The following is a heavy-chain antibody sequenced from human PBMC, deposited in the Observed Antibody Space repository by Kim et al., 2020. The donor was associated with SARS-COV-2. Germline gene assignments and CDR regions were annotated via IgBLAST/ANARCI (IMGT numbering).Heavy chain of an antibody. Sequence: GGSLRLSCAVSGFTFSAYAMHWVRQAPGEALEWVAVISNDGGNEDSVRGRFTISRNNFKETLYLFLNSLRPDDTGIYFCAREESPWSSFDYWGQGALVSV. CDR2: ISNDGGN. V-gene: IGHV3-30*03. J-gene: IGHJ4*02. D-gene: IGHD1-26*01. CDR3: AREESPWSSFDY. CDR1: GFTFSAYA.